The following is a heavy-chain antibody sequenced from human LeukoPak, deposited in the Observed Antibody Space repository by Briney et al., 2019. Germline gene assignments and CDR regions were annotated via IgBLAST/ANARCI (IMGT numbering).Heavy chain of an antibody. D-gene: IGHD3-10*01. J-gene: IGHJ6*02. CDR3: ARVRITMVRGVIEFGDYYYYGMDV. CDR2: TYYRSKWYN. Sequence: SQTLSLTCAISGDSVSSNSAAWNWIRQSPSRGLEWLGRTYYRSKWYNDYAVSVKSRITINPDTSKNQFSLQLNSVTPEDTAVYYCARVRITMVRGVIEFGDYYYYGMDVWGQGTTVTVSS. CDR1: GDSVSSNSAA. V-gene: IGHV6-1*01.